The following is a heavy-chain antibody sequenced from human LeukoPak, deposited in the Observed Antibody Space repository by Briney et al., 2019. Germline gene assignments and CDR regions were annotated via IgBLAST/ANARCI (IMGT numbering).Heavy chain of an antibody. V-gene: IGHV3-30-3*01. CDR3: ARDWGSSSSDY. CDR1: AFTFSSYA. J-gene: IGHJ4*02. CDR2: ISYDGSNK. Sequence: GGYLRLYCAASAFTFSSYAMHWVRQAPGKGLEWVAVISYDGSNKYYADSVKGRFTISRDNSKNTLYLQMNSLRAEDTAVYYCARDWGSSSSDYWGQGTLVTVSS. D-gene: IGHD6-6*01.